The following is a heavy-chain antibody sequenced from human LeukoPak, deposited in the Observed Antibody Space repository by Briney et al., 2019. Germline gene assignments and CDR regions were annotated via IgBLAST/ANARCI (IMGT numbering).Heavy chain of an antibody. CDR2: ISYDGSNK. V-gene: IGHV3-30*03. J-gene: IGHJ4*02. CDR3: ARGPNSSPYYFDY. CDR1: GFTLSSYS. D-gene: IGHD4-23*01. Sequence: GGSLRLSCAASGFTLSSYSMNWVRQAPGKGLEWVAVISYDGSNKYYADSVKGRFTISRDNSKNTLYLQMNSLRAEDTAVYYCARGPNSSPYYFDYWGQGTLVTVSS.